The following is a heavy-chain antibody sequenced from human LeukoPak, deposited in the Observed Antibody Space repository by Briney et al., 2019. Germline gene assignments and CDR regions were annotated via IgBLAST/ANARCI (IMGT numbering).Heavy chain of an antibody. J-gene: IGHJ4*02. V-gene: IGHV4-39*01. CDR2: IYYSGST. Sequence: PGGSLRLSCAASGFTFSSYAMHWVRQAPGKGLEWIGSIYYSGSTYYNPSLKGRVTISVDTSKNQFSLKLSSVTAADTAVYYCASEHGELQTGNYWGQGTLVTVSS. CDR1: GFTFSSYAMH. CDR3: ASEHGELQTGNY. D-gene: IGHD1-26*01.